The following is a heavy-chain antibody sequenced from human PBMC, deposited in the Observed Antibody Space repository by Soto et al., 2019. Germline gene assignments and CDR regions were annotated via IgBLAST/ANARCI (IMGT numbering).Heavy chain of an antibody. CDR1: GFTFSSYG. D-gene: IGHD3-10*01. Sequence: QVQLVESGGGVVQPGRSLRLSCAASGFTFSSYGMHWVRQAPGKGLEWVAVIWYDGSNKYYADSVKGRFTISRDNSKNTLYLQMNRLRAEDTAVYYCARDSRPVLLWFGELVYWGQGTLVTVYS. V-gene: IGHV3-33*01. CDR3: ARDSRPVLLWFGELVY. CDR2: IWYDGSNK. J-gene: IGHJ4*02.